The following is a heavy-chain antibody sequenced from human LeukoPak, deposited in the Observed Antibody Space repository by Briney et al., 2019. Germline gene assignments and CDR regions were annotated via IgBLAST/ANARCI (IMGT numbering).Heavy chain of an antibody. Sequence: PGRSLRLSCAASGFTFDDYAMHWVRQPPGKGLEWVSGISWNSGSIGYADSVEGRFTISRDNAKNSLYLQMNSLRPEDTALYYCAIFDGFDYWGQGTLVTVPS. CDR1: GFTFDDYA. CDR2: ISWNSGSI. V-gene: IGHV3-9*01. CDR3: AIFDGFDY. J-gene: IGHJ4*02. D-gene: IGHD3-9*01.